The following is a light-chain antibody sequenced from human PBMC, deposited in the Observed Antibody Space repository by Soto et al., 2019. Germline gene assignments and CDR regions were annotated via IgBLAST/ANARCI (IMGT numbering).Light chain of an antibody. J-gene: IGLJ2*01. Sequence: QSVRESPGKTVTISCTRSSGSIASNYVQWYQQRPGSAPTTVIYEDNQRPSGVPDRFSGSIDSSSNSASLTISGLKTEDEADYYCQSYDSSNVVFGGGTKVTVL. CDR3: QSYDSSNVV. CDR1: SGSIASNY. V-gene: IGLV6-57*03. CDR2: EDN.